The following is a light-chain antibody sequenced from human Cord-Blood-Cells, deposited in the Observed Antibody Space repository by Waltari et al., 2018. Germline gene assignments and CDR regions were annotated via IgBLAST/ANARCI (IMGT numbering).Light chain of an antibody. V-gene: IGKV3-15*01. Sequence: EIVLTQSPATLSVFPGERATLSCRASPSVGSNLAWYQQKPGQAPRLLIYGASTRATGIPARFSGSGSGTESTLTISSLQSEEFAVYYCQQYNNWPPWTLGQGTKVEIK. CDR3: QQYNNWPPWT. CDR1: PSVGSN. J-gene: IGKJ1*01. CDR2: GAS.